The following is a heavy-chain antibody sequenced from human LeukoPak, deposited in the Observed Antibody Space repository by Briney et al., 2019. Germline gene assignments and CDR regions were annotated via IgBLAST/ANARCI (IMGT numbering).Heavy chain of an antibody. V-gene: IGHV3-30-3*01. J-gene: IGHJ3*02. D-gene: IGHD3-3*01. CDR3: AAGWLLLGAFDI. CDR1: GFTFSSYA. Sequence: SLRLSCAASGFTFSSYAMHWVRQAPGKGLEWVAVISYDGSNKYYADSVKGRFTISRDNSKNTLYLQMNSLRAEDTAVYYCAAGWLLLGAFDIWGQGTMVTVSS. CDR2: ISYDGSNK.